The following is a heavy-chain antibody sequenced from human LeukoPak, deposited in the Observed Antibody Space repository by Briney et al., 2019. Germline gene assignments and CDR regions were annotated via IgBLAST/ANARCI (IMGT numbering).Heavy chain of an antibody. V-gene: IGHV3-21*01. J-gene: IGHJ3*02. CDR3: ARDVFGYCSGGSCPISAFDI. CDR1: GFTFSSYS. D-gene: IGHD2-15*01. Sequence: GGSLRLSCAASGFTFSSYSMNWVRQAPGKGLEWVSSISSSSSYIYYADSVKGRFTISRDNAKNSLYLQMDSLRAEDTAVYYCARDVFGYCSGGSCPISAFDIWGQGTMVTVSS. CDR2: ISSSSSYI.